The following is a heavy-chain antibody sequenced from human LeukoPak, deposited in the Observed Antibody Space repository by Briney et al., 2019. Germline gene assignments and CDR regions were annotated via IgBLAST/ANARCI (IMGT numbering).Heavy chain of an antibody. CDR2: INSDGSIT. CDR3: ARKSATMNAASDY. CDR1: GFTLSNSW. V-gene: IGHV3-74*01. D-gene: IGHD3-22*01. Sequence: GGSLRLSCAASGFTLSNSWMHWVRQTPGKGLVWVSNINSDGSITSFADSVKGRFTISRDNAKNTLYLQMSSLRAEDTAVYYCARKSATMNAASDYWGQGTLVTVSS. J-gene: IGHJ4*02.